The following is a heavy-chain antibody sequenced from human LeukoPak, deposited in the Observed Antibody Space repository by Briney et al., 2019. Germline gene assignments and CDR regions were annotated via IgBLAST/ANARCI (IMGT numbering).Heavy chain of an antibody. D-gene: IGHD2-2*02. J-gene: IGHJ4*02. CDR2: IIPIFGTA. CDR3: ARDRPRGYRLLDLYYFDY. V-gene: IGHV1-69*05. CDR1: GGTFSSYA. Sequence: SVKVSCKASGGTFSSYAISWVRQAPGQGLEWMGRIIPIFGTANYAQKFQGRVTITTDESTSTAYMELSSLRSEDTAVYYCARDRPRGYRLLDLYYFDYWGQGTLVTVSS.